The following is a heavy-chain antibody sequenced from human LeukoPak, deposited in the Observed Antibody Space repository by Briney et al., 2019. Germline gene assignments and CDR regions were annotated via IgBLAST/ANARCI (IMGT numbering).Heavy chain of an antibody. CDR3: ARDLEFTMVGGVADWSAP. Sequence: PSETLSLTCTVSGGSISSYYWSWIRQPAGKGLEWIGRIYTSGGTNYNPSLKSRVTMSVDTSKNQFSLKLSSVTAADTAVYYCARDLEFTMVGGVADWSAPGAQGPLATVSP. J-gene: IGHJ5*02. D-gene: IGHD3-10*01. V-gene: IGHV4-4*07. CDR2: IYTSGGT. CDR1: GGSISSYY.